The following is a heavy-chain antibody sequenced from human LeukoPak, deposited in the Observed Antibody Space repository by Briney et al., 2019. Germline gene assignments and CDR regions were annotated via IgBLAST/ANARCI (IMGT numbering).Heavy chain of an antibody. CDR3: AREWWGPEY. J-gene: IGHJ4*02. Sequence: GGSLRLSCAASVFTFNTYWMTWVRQAPGKGLEWVANINQDGSEQTYMESVKGRLIISRDNAENTVYLQMSSLRAEDPAVYYCAREWWGPEYWGQGTLVTVSS. V-gene: IGHV3-7*01. D-gene: IGHD2-15*01. CDR2: INQDGSEQ. CDR1: VFTFNTYW.